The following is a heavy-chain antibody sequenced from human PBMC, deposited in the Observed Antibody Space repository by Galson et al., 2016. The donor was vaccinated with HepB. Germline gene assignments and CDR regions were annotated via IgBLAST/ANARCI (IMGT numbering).Heavy chain of an antibody. CDR2: ISTRRTT. CDR1: GFVFSNFG. D-gene: IGHD1-1*01. V-gene: IGHV3-23*01. CDR3: AKERLVRRIFDH. J-gene: IGHJ4*02. Sequence: SLRLSCAAPGFVFSNFGLSWVRQAPGKGLEWVASISTRRTTYCSDSVQGRFTISRDNSNNTLYLQMNGLRAEDTAVYYCAKERLVRRIFDHWGQGTLLTVSS.